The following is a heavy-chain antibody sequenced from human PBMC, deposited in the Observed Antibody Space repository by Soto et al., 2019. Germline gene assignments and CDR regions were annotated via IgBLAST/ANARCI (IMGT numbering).Heavy chain of an antibody. CDR3: ARESHDILTGPPWVWYFDL. CDR2: INDGGSI. CDR1: GGSFSGYY. J-gene: IGHJ2*01. Sequence: QVQLQQWGAGPLRPLETLSLTCGVSGGSFSGYYWAWIRQSPGKGLEWIGEINDGGSINYNPSLKSRVSISSDTSKDPFSLNQMSVTAADPAVYFCARESHDILTGPPWVWYFDLWGRGTLVTVSS. V-gene: IGHV4-34*01. D-gene: IGHD3-9*01.